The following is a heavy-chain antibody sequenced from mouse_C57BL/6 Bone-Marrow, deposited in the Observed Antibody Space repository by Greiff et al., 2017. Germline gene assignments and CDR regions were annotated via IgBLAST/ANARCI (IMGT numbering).Heavy chain of an antibody. J-gene: IGHJ2*01. Sequence: EVKVVASWGDLVKPGGSLKLSCAASGFTFSSYGMSWVRQTPDKRLEWVATISSGGSYTYYPASVKGRFTISRDNAKNTLYLQMSSLKSEDTAMYYCARRGVVALDYWGQGTTLTVSS. CDR2: ISSGGSYT. CDR1: GFTFSSYG. V-gene: IGHV5-6*02. D-gene: IGHD1-1*01. CDR3: ARRGVVALDY.